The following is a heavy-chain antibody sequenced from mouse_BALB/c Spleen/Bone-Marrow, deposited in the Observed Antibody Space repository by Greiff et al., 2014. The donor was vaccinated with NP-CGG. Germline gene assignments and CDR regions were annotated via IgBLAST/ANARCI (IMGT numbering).Heavy chain of an antibody. V-gene: IGHV1S56*01. Sequence: QVQLQQSGPELVKPGASVRISCKASGYTFTSYYIHWVKQRPGQGLEWIGWIFPGNVNTKYNENSKGKATLTADNSSSTAYMQLSSLTSEDSAVYFCARDTMDYWGQGTSVTVSS. J-gene: IGHJ4*01. CDR3: ARDTMDY. CDR2: IFPGNVNT. CDR1: GYTFTSYY.